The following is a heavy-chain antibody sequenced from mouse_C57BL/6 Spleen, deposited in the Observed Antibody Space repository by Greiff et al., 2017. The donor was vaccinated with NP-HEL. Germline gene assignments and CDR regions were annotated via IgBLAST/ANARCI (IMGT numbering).Heavy chain of an antibody. Sequence: QVQLQQPGTELVKPGASVKLSCKASGYTFTSYWMHWVKQRPGQGLEWIGNINPSNGGTNYTEKFKSKATLTVNKSSRTAYMQLSSLTSKDSAVYSCARSTITTDYFDYWGQGTTLTVSS. CDR2: INPSNGGT. V-gene: IGHV1-53*01. J-gene: IGHJ2*01. CDR1: GYTFTSYW. D-gene: IGHD1-1*01. CDR3: ARSTITTDYFDY.